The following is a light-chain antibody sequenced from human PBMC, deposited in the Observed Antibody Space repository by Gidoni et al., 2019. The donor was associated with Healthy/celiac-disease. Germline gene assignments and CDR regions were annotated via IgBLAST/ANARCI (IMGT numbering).Light chain of an antibody. CDR1: QSVLYSSNNKNY. V-gene: IGKV4-1*01. Sequence: DILMTHSPDSLSVSLGERATINCKSSQSVLYSSNNKNYLAWYQQKPGHPPKLLIYWASTRESGVPERFSGSGYGTDFTLTISSLQAEDVAGYYCQQYYSTLWTFGQGTKVEIK. J-gene: IGKJ1*01. CDR2: WAS. CDR3: QQYYSTLWT.